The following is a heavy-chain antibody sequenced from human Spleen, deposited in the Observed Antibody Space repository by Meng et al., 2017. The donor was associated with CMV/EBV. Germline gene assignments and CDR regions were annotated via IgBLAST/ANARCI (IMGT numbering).Heavy chain of an antibody. CDR3: ATNALDY. V-gene: IGHV1-69-2*01. CDR2: VDPESGET. CDR1: GYSFIQYY. Sequence: KLSCKVSGYSFIQYYMHWVQQAPGKGLGWVGFVDPESGETVYSEKFQGRVTITADTSAETAYMELDSLRSEDTAVYYCATNALDYWGPGTLVTVSS. J-gene: IGHJ4*02. D-gene: IGHD2-8*01.